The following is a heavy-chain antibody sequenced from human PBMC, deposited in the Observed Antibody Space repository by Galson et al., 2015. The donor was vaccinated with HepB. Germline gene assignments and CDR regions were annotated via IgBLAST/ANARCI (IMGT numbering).Heavy chain of an antibody. D-gene: IGHD6-13*01. CDR2: ISGSGDRT. Sequence: SLRLSCAASGFTFSSFAMTWVRQAPGKGLDWVAGISGSGDRTYYAGSVKGRLTISRDNSKNTLNLQVNSLRAEDTAAYYCAKGIVRGSSWYGHQDPYYYGMDVWGPGTTVTVSS. CDR1: GFTFSSFA. J-gene: IGHJ6*02. CDR3: AKGIVRGSSWYGHQDPYYYGMDV. V-gene: IGHV3-23*01.